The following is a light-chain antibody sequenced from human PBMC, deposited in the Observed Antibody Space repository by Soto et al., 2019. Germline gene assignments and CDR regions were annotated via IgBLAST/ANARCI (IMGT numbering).Light chain of an antibody. V-gene: IGLV2-14*01. CDR3: SSYTSSSTVV. Sequence: QSVLTQPASVSGSPGQSITISCTGTSSDVGGYNYVSWYQQHPGKAPKLMIFDVSNRPSEVSNRFSGSRSGNTASLTISGLQAEDEADYYCSSYTSSSTVVFGGGTKLTLL. CDR1: SSDVGGYNY. J-gene: IGLJ2*01. CDR2: DVS.